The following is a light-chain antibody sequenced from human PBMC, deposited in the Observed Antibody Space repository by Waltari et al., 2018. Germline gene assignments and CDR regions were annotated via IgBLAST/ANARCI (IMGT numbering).Light chain of an antibody. CDR1: SGHINNV. CDR3: QTGGHGTWV. CDR2: VNSDGSH. J-gene: IGLJ3*02. V-gene: IGLV4-69*01. Sequence: QLVLTQSPSASAFLGASVKLPCTLSSGHINNVIAWLQQRPEKGPRYLMKVNSDGSHNKGDNIPVRFSGSGSGAERYLSISSLQSEDGDDYICQTGGHGTWVFGGGTKLTVL.